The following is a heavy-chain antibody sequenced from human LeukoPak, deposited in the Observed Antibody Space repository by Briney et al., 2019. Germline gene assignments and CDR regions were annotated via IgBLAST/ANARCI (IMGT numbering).Heavy chain of an antibody. J-gene: IGHJ4*02. D-gene: IGHD6-19*01. Sequence: GESLEISCKGSGYSFTSYWIGWVRQMPGKGLEWMGIIYPGDSDTRYSPSFQGQVTISADKSISTAYLQWSSLKASDTAIYYCARHGYSSGWTRGFDYWGQGTLVTVSS. CDR2: IYPGDSDT. CDR1: GYSFTSYW. V-gene: IGHV5-51*01. CDR3: ARHGYSSGWTRGFDY.